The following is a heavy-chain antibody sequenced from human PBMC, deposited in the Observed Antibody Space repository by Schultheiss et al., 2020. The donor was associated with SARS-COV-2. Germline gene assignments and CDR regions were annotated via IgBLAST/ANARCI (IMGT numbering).Heavy chain of an antibody. CDR3: ARHPAAAGVLNWFDP. J-gene: IGHJ5*02. V-gene: IGHV4-34*01. Sequence: SETLSLTCAVYGGSFSGYYWSWIRQPPGKGLEWIGEINHSGSTNYNPSLKSRVTISVDTSKNQFSLKLSSVTAADTAVYYCARHPAAAGVLNWFDPWGQGTLVTVSS. D-gene: IGHD6-13*01. CDR1: GGSFSGYY. CDR2: INHSGST.